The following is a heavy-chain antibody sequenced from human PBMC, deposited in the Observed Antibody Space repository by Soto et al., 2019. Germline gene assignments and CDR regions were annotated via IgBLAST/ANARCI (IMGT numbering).Heavy chain of an antibody. V-gene: IGHV3-74*01. CDR2: INSDGSST. J-gene: IGHJ4*02. Sequence: PGGSLRLSCAASGFTFSNAWINWVRQAPGKGLEWVGRINSDGSSTSYADSVKGRFTISRDNAKNTLCLQMNSLRAEDTAVYYCARVYYDFWSGLGASDYWGQGTLVTVSS. D-gene: IGHD3-3*01. CDR1: GFTFSNAW. CDR3: ARVYYDFWSGLGASDY.